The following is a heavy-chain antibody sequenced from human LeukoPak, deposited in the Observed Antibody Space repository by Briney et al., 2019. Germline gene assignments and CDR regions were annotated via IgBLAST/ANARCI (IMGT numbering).Heavy chain of an antibody. CDR2: TRNKANSYTT. D-gene: IGHD3-9*01. V-gene: IGHV3-72*01. CDR3: ALTSRADYFDY. Sequence: GGSLRLSCAASGFTFSDHYMDWVRQAPGKGLEWVCRTRNKANSYTTEYAASVKGRFTISRDDSKNSLYLQMNSLKTEDTAVYYCALTSRADYFDYWGQGTLVTVSS. CDR1: GFTFSDHY. J-gene: IGHJ4*02.